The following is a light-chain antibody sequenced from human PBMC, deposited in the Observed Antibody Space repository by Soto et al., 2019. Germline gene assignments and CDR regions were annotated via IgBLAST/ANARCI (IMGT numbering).Light chain of an antibody. CDR1: QNINSNY. J-gene: IGKJ5*01. CDR3: QRYGSSFPIT. Sequence: IVLTQSPGTLSLSPGEVATLSCRASQNINSNYLAWYQQRPGQAPRLLIYGASSRATGIPDRFSGSGSGTDFTLTISRLEPEDFAVYYCQRYGSSFPITFGQGTRLEIK. V-gene: IGKV3-20*01. CDR2: GAS.